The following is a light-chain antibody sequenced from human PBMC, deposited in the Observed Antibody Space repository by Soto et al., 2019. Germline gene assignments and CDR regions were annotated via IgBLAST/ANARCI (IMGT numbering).Light chain of an antibody. CDR3: AAWDDSLSGYV. V-gene: IGLV1-47*02. Sequence: QSVLTQPPSASGTPGQRVNISCSGSRSNIGTNSVYWYQKLPGTAPRVLIYSNNQRPSGVPDRFSGSKSGTSASLAISGLRSEDEADYYCAAWDDSLSGYVFGAGTKVTVL. CDR1: RSNIGTNS. CDR2: SNN. J-gene: IGLJ1*01.